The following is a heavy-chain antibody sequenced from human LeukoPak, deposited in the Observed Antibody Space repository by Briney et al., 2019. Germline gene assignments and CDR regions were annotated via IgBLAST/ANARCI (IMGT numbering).Heavy chain of an antibody. CDR2: IKQDESEK. D-gene: IGHD5-24*01. J-gene: IGHJ4*02. CDR3: ARPRWLQFGPHDS. V-gene: IGHV3-7*01. Sequence: PGGSLRLSCAASGFTLSTFWMSWVRQAPGKGLEWVASIKQDESEKYYVDSVKGRFTISRDNAKNSLYLQMNSLRAEDTAVYYCARPRWLQFGPHDSWGQGTLVTVSS. CDR1: GFTLSTFW.